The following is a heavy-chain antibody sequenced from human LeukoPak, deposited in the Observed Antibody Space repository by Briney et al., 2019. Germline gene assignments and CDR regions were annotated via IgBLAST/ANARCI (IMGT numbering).Heavy chain of an antibody. J-gene: IGHJ6*02. V-gene: IGHV1-69*01. Sequence: SVTVSCKASGGTFSIYAISWVRQAPGQGLEWMGGIIPIFGTANYAQKFQGRVTITADESTSTAYMELSSLRSEDTAVYYCAREIYYGSGSYYKAILYYYYGMDVWGQGTTVTVSS. CDR2: IIPIFGTA. CDR1: GGTFSIYA. CDR3: AREIYYGSGSYYKAILYYYYGMDV. D-gene: IGHD3-10*01.